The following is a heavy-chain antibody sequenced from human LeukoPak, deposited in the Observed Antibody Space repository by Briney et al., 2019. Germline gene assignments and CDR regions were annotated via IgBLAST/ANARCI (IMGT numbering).Heavy chain of an antibody. Sequence: SETLSLTCIVSGGSIGSGNYYWSWIRQPPGKRLEWVARIYTSGNIDYNPSLKSRVTVSLDTSKNQFSLGLSSVTAADTAVYYCARVSSSWYQDWYFDLWGRGTLVTVSS. CDR2: IYTSGNI. CDR1: GGSIGSGNYY. CDR3: ARVSSSWYQDWYFDL. J-gene: IGHJ2*01. V-gene: IGHV4-61*02. D-gene: IGHD6-13*01.